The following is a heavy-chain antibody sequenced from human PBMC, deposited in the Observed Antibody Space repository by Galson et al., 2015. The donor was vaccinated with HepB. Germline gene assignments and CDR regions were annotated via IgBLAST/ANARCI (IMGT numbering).Heavy chain of an antibody. Sequence: SVKVSCKASGYTFTSYYMHWVRQAPGQGLEWMGIINPSGGSTSCAQKFQGRVTMTRDTSTSTVYMELSSLRSEDTAVYYCQITFGGVINYWGQGTLVTVSS. CDR1: GYTFTSYY. CDR2: INPSGGST. J-gene: IGHJ4*02. CDR3: QITFGGVINY. D-gene: IGHD3-16*01. V-gene: IGHV1-46*01.